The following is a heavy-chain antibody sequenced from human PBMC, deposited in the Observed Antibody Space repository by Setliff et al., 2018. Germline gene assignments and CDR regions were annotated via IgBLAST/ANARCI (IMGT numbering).Heavy chain of an antibody. CDR2: IYYDGRT. CDR1: GGSITSHSYC. CDR3: ARVYGENDLPDI. Sequence: SETLSLTCTVSGGSITSHSYCWAWIRQPPGKGLEWTGSIYYDGRTFSHPSLRSRVTVSVDTSKNQFSLKLTSVTAADTAMYYCARVYGENDLPDIWGQGTMVTVSS. V-gene: IGHV4-39*07. D-gene: IGHD4-17*01. J-gene: IGHJ3*02.